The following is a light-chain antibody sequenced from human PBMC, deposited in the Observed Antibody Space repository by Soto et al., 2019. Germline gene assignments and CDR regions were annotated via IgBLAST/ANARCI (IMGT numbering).Light chain of an antibody. CDR2: DAS. J-gene: IGKJ5*01. CDR1: QDISNY. CDR3: QQYDNLPPT. V-gene: IGKV1-33*01. Sequence: DIQMTQSPSSLSASVGDRVTITCQASQDISNYLNWYQQKPGKAPKLLIYDASNLETGVPSRFSGSGSGTDGTFTISSLQPEDIATYYCQQYDNLPPTVGQGTRLEIK.